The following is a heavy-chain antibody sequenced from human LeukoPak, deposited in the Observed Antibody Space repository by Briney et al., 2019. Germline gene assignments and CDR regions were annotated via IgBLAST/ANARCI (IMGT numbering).Heavy chain of an antibody. CDR2: ISTSGST. J-gene: IGHJ4*02. V-gene: IGHV4-61*02. D-gene: IGHD3-22*01. CDR1: VFSSGDYY. CDR3: ARSGAYDSSGYYLTFDY. Sequence: SQTLSLTCTVSVFSSGDYYWSWIRQPAGKGLEWIGRISTSGSTNYNPSLKSRVTISVDTSKNQFSLKLSSVTAADTAVYYCARSGAYDSSGYYLTFDYWGQGILVTVSA.